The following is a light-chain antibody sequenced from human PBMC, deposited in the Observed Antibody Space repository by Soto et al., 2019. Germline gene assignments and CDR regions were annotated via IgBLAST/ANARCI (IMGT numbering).Light chain of an antibody. CDR3: QQTYSPPHT. Sequence: DVQMTQSPSSLSASVGDRVTITCRSSQSISNYLNWYQQNPGKPPRVLIYGATNVQSGVQSRFSGSRSGTDFTLTISNLRPEDFATYYSQQTYSPPHTFGQGTRL. V-gene: IGKV1-39*01. CDR1: QSISNY. CDR2: GAT. J-gene: IGKJ5*01.